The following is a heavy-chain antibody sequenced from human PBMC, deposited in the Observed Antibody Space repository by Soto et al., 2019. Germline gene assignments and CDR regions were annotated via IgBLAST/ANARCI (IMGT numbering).Heavy chain of an antibody. D-gene: IGHD2-21*02. CDR2: ISGSGSDI. CDR1: GFTFSDNH. V-gene: IGHV3-11*01. CDR3: EKTARLAEY. Sequence: QVQLVESGGGLVKPGGSLRLSCAASGFTFSDNHMTWIRQTPGKGLEWISYISGSGSDISYADFAKGRFTISRDNAKNSLYLQMNSLRAEDTAMYYCEKTARLAEYWGQGTLVTVSS. J-gene: IGHJ4*02.